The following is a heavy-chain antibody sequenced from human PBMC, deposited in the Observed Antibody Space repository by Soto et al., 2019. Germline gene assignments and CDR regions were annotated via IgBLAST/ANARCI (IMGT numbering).Heavy chain of an antibody. D-gene: IGHD5-12*01. CDR2: IYPGDSDT. CDR1: GYSFTSYW. J-gene: IGHJ4*02. CDR3: ARLKRDGYNSSPLYY. Sequence: EVQLVQSGAEVKKPGESLKISCKGSGYSFTSYWIGWVRQMPGKGLEWMGIIYPGDSDTRYSPSFQGQVTISADKSISTAYLQWSSLTASDTAMYYCARLKRDGYNSSPLYYWGQGTLVTVSS. V-gene: IGHV5-51*03.